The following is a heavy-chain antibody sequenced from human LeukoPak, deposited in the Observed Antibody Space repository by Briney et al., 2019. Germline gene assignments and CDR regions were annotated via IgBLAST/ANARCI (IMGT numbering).Heavy chain of an antibody. CDR1: GFPFSGYT. Sequence: PGGSLRLSCAASGFPFSGYTMNWVRQAPGKGLEWVSSISSSSSYIYYADSVKGRFTISRDNARNSLYLQMHSLRAEDAAVYYCARGADYDILTGYMDVWGKGTTVTVSS. V-gene: IGHV3-21*01. D-gene: IGHD3-9*01. CDR2: ISSSSSYI. CDR3: ARGADYDILTGYMDV. J-gene: IGHJ6*03.